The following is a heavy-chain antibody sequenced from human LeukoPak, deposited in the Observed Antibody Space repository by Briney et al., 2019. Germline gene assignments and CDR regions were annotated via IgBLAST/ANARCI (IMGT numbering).Heavy chain of an antibody. CDR1: GFTFSSYG. J-gene: IGHJ4*02. D-gene: IGHD4-4*01. V-gene: IGHV3-33*06. Sequence: QPGRSLRLSCAASGFTFSSYGMHWVRQAPGRGLEWVAVIWYDGSNKYYADSVKGRFTISRDNSKNTLYLQMNSLRAEDTAVYYCAKARLQKPEYFDYWGQGTLVTVSS. CDR3: AKARLQKPEYFDY. CDR2: IWYDGSNK.